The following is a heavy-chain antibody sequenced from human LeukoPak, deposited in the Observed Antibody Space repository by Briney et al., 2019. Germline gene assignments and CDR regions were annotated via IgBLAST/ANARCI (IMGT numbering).Heavy chain of an antibody. J-gene: IGHJ6*03. D-gene: IGHD6-6*01. CDR1: GYTFTSYY. V-gene: IGHV1-46*01. Sequence: ASVKVSCKASGYTFTSYYMHWVRRAPGQGLEWMGIINPSGGSTSYAQKFQGRVTMTRDTSTSTVYMELSSLRSEDTAVYYCARESSSSSWNYYYYMDVWGKGTTVTVSS. CDR3: ARESSSSSWNYYYYMDV. CDR2: INPSGGST.